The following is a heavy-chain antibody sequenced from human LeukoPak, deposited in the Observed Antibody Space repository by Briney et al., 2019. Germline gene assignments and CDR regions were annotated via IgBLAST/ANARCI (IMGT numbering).Heavy chain of an antibody. CDR3: ARFGFEYDVGSGIHFYYMDV. D-gene: IGHD3-10*01. CDR1: GYTFTSYD. V-gene: IGHV1-8*03. J-gene: IGHJ6*03. CDR2: MNPNSGNT. Sequence: ASVKVSCKASGYTFTSYDINWVRQATGQVLEWMGWMNPNSGNTGYAQKLQGRVTITRNTSISTAYMELSSLRSEDTAVYYCARFGFEYDVGSGIHFYYMDVWGTGTTVTVSS.